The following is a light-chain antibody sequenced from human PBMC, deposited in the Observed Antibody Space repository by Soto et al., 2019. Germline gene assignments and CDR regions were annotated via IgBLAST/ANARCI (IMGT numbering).Light chain of an antibody. CDR1: SSDVGGYNY. J-gene: IGLJ1*01. Sequence: QCVLTQPASVSGSPGQSITISCTGTSSDVGGYNYVSWYQQHPGKAPKLMIYDVRNRASGASNRFSGSKSGNTASLTISGLQAEDEADYYCTSYTSSSTLYVFGTGTKVTV. CDR2: DVR. CDR3: TSYTSSSTLYV. V-gene: IGLV2-14*01.